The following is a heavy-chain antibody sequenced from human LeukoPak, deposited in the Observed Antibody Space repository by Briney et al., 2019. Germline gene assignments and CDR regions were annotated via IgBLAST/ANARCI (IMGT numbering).Heavy chain of an antibody. J-gene: IGHJ3*01. CDR1: GYTFSGYY. CDR3: TKDQGIAVAGTD. D-gene: IGHD6-19*01. V-gene: IGHV1-2*02. Sequence: ASVKVSRKASGYTFSGYYIHWVRQAPGQGLEWMGWINPSSGATRYAQKFQDRVTMSSDTSITTAYMDLSRLRSDDTAVYYCTKDQGIAVAGTDWGQGTMVTVSS. CDR2: INPSSGAT.